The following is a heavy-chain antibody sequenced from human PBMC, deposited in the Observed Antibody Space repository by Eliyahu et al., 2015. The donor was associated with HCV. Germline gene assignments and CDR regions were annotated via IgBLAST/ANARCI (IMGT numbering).Heavy chain of an antibody. CDR1: GFTVTDYY. J-gene: IGHJ4*02. CDR2: MSXRGDTI. Sequence: QVQLVESGGGLVKPGGSLXLSCAVSGFTVTDYYMSWILQAPGKGLGWXAYMSXRGDTIXYADSVKGRXTXXRDSAKNSVYLQMNSLRAEETALYYCARSGSYTPFDYWGQGTLVTVSS. CDR3: ARSGSYTPFDY. D-gene: IGHD1-26*01. V-gene: IGHV3-11*01.